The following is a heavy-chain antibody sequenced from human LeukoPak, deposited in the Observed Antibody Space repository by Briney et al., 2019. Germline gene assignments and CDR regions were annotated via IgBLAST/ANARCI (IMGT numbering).Heavy chain of an antibody. J-gene: IGHJ4*02. V-gene: IGHV1-2*02. Sequence: GASVKVSCKASGYTFTGYYMHWVRQAPGQGLEWMGWINPNSGGTNYAQKFQGRVTMTRDTSISTAYMELSRLRSDDTAVYYCARDLIHRRNYDNSGYQIVPAFWGQGTLVTVSS. D-gene: IGHD3-22*01. CDR1: GYTFTGYY. CDR2: INPNSGGT. CDR3: ARDLIHRRNYDNSGYQIVPAF.